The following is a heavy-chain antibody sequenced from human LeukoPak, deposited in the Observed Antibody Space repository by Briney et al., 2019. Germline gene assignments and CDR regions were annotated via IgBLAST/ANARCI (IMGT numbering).Heavy chain of an antibody. CDR3: ARGGIHGGVY. CDR2: IYYSGST. CDR1: GGSISSGGYY. Sequence: SETLSLTCTVSGGSISSGGYYWSWIRQHPGKGLEWIGYIYYSGSTYYNPSLKSRVTISVDTSKNQFSLKLSSVTAADTAVYYCARGGIHGGVYWGQGTLVTVSP. V-gene: IGHV4-31*03. D-gene: IGHD1-14*01. J-gene: IGHJ4*02.